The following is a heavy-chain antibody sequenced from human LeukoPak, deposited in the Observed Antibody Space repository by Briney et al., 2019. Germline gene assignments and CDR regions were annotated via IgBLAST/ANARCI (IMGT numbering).Heavy chain of an antibody. CDR1: GFTFTSSA. CDR2: IVVGSGNT. CDR3: AALGKSTGTTPYYYGMDV. V-gene: IGHV1-58*02. Sequence: SVKVSCKASGFTFTSSAMQWVRQARGQRLEWIGWIVVGSGNTNYAQKFQERVTITRDMSTSTAYMELSSLRSEDTAVYYCAALGKSTGTTPYYYGMDVWGQGTTVTASS. D-gene: IGHD1-7*01. J-gene: IGHJ6*02.